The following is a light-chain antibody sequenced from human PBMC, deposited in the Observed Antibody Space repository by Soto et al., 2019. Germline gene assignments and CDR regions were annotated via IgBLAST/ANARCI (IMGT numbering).Light chain of an antibody. J-gene: IGKJ1*01. CDR1: QNIENH. CDR3: QQYAYWWA. Sequence: EIVMTQSPATLSVSPGERATLCCRASQNIENHLAWYQQTPGQAPRLLIHGASTRATGIPTRFSGSGSGTEFTLTISSLQSEDFAVYYCQQYAYWWAFGQGTKVDIK. CDR2: GAS. V-gene: IGKV3-15*01.